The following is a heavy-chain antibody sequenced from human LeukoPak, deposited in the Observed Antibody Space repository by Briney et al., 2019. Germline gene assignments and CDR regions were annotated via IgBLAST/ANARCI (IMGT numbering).Heavy chain of an antibody. CDR1: GFTFSAYA. V-gene: IGHV3-23*01. D-gene: IGHD2-2*01. J-gene: IGHJ4*02. CDR3: AKFRVVSTSRGVGLGY. Sequence: GGSLRLSCAASGFTFSAYAMSWVRQAPGQGLEWVSAVSGDGFSTFYADSVKGRFSISRDNSKSTLYLEMNSLRVADTAVYYCAKFRVVSTSRGVGLGYWGQGTLVTVSS. CDR2: VSGDGFST.